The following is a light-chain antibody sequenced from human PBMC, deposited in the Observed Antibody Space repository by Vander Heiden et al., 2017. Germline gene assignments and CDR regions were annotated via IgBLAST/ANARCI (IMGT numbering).Light chain of an antibody. CDR1: QSISSY. CDR2: AAS. J-gene: IGKJ3*01. V-gene: IGKV1-39*01. Sequence: DIQMTQSPSSLSASVGDRVTITCRASQSISSYLNWYQQKPGKAPNLLIYAASSLQSGVPSRFSGSGSGTDFTLTISRLQPEDFATYYCQQSDSTPFTFGPGTKVDFK. CDR3: QQSDSTPFT.